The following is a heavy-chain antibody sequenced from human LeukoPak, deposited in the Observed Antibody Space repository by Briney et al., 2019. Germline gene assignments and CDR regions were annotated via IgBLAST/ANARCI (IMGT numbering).Heavy chain of an antibody. J-gene: IGHJ4*02. Sequence: GGSLRLSCAASGFTFSSYDMHWVRQATGKGLEWVSAIGTAGDTYYPGSVKGRFTISRENAKNSLYLQMNSLKTEDTAVYYCMLGSGSYDSSDFDYWGQGTLVTVSS. CDR2: IGTAGDT. CDR3: MLGSGSYDSSDFDY. CDR1: GFTFSSYD. D-gene: IGHD3-22*01. V-gene: IGHV3-13*01.